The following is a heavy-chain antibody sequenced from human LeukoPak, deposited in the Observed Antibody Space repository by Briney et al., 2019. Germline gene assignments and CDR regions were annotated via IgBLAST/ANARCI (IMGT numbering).Heavy chain of an antibody. CDR3: AGGGNCDFWSGPRDFDP. CDR2: IYHSGST. V-gene: IGHV4-38-2*02. D-gene: IGHD3-3*01. Sequence: SETLSLTCTVSGYSIGSGYYWGWIRQPPGKGLEWIGSIYHSGSTYYNPSLKSRVTISVDTSKNQFSLKLSSVTAADTAVYYCAGGGNCDFWSGPRDFDPWGQGTLVTVSS. CDR1: GYSIGSGYY. J-gene: IGHJ5*02.